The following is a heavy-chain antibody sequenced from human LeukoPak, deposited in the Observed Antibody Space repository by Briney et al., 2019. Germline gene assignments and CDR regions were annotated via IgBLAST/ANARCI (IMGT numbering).Heavy chain of an antibody. Sequence: GESLKISCKGSGYSFTSYWIGWVRQMPGKGLEWMGIIYPGDSDTSYSPSFQGQVTISADKSISTAYLQWSSLKASDTAMYYCARGGYSYGYYFYFDYWGQGTLVTVSS. J-gene: IGHJ4*02. V-gene: IGHV5-51*01. D-gene: IGHD5-18*01. CDR2: IYPGDSDT. CDR1: GYSFTSYW. CDR3: ARGGYSYGYYFYFDY.